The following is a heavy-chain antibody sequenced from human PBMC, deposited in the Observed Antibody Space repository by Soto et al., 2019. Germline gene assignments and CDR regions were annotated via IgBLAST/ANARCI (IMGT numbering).Heavy chain of an antibody. CDR2: ISSTSSYI. D-gene: IGHD1-7*01. CDR1: GFTFSNYA. CDR3: ATAVSQELSKSYAXDI. V-gene: IGHV3-21*01. J-gene: IGHJ3*02. Sequence: PGGSLRLSCAASGFTFSNYAMNWVRQAPGKGLEWVSSISSTSSYINYGDSVKGRFTISRDNAKNSLYLQLNSPRAEDSAVYYCATAVSQELSKSYAXDIWGQGTVVTVSS.